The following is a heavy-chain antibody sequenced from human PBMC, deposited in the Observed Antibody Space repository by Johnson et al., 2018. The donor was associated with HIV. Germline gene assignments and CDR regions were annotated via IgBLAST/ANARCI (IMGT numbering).Heavy chain of an antibody. CDR1: GFSFSSYG. CDR3: ARSKDCSVSSCPDGFDI. J-gene: IGHJ3*02. D-gene: IGHD2-15*01. CDR2: IRYDGSNK. Sequence: MQLVESGGGVVQPGGSLRLSCAASGFSFSSYGMHWVRQAPGKGLEWVAFIRYDGSNKYYADSVKGRFTISRDNAKNSLFLQMNSLRAEDTAVYYCARSKDCSVSSCPDGFDIWGQGTMVIVSS. V-gene: IGHV3-30*02.